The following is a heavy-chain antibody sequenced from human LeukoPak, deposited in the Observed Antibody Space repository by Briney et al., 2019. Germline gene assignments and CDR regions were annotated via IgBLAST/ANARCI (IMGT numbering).Heavy chain of an antibody. V-gene: IGHV1-69*04. CDR3: ARVHSSSWYEHYGMDV. D-gene: IGHD6-13*01. CDR2: IIPILGIA. Sequence: GASVKVSCKASGGTFSSYAISWVRQAPGQGLEWMGRIIPILGIANYAQKFQGRVTITADKSTSTAYMELSSLRSEDTAVYYCARVHSSSWYEHYGMDVWGQGTTVTVSS. J-gene: IGHJ6*02. CDR1: GGTFSSYA.